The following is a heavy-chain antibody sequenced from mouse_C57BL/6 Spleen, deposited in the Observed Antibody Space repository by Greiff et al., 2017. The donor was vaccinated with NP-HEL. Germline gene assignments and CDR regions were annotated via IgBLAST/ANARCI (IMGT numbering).Heavy chain of an antibody. J-gene: IGHJ3*01. D-gene: IGHD1-1*01. CDR2: IYPGDGDT. CDR3: ARSITTEAWFAY. CDR1: GYAFSSYW. V-gene: IGHV1-80*01. Sequence: VQLQQSGAELVKPGASVKISCKASGYAFSSYWMNWVKQRPGKGLEWIGQIYPGDGDTNYNGKFKGKATLTADKSSSTAYMQLSSLTSEDSAVYCCARSITTEAWFAYWGQGTLVTVSA.